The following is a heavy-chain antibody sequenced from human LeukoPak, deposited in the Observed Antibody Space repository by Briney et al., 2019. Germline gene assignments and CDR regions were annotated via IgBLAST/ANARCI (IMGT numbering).Heavy chain of an antibody. Sequence: GGSLGLSCAASGFNFSSYGMHWVRQAPGKGLEWVTFIRYDGSNRYYADSVKGRFTISRDNSKNTLYPQMNSLRAEDTAVYYCAKGGDVRSPFDYWGQGTLVTVSS. CDR1: GFNFSSYG. CDR2: IRYDGSNR. V-gene: IGHV3-30*02. D-gene: IGHD2-21*01. CDR3: AKGGDVRSPFDY. J-gene: IGHJ4*02.